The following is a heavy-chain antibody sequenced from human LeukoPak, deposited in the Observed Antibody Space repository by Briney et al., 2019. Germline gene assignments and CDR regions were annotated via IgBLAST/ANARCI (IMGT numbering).Heavy chain of an antibody. V-gene: IGHV4-39*07. J-gene: IGHJ4*02. CDR1: GGSISSSSYY. Sequence: PSETLSLTCTVSGGSISSSSYYWGWIRQPPGKGLEWIGSIYYSGSTYYNPSLKSRVTISVDTSKNQFSLKLSSVTAADTAVYYCARVICSGGSCRFDYWGQGTLVTVSS. CDR2: IYYSGST. D-gene: IGHD2-15*01. CDR3: ARVICSGGSCRFDY.